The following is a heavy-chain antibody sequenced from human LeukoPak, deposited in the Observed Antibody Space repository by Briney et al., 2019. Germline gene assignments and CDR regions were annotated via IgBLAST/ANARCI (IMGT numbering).Heavy chain of an antibody. Sequence: PSETLSLTCTVSGGSISNYYWSWIRQPPGKGLEWIGYIYYSGSTNYNPSLKSRVTISVDTSKNQFSLKLSSVTAADTAVYYCVRHPTMVRGVIDWFDPWGQGTLVTVSS. D-gene: IGHD3-10*01. CDR2: IYYSGST. CDR1: GGSISNYY. CDR3: VRHPTMVRGVIDWFDP. J-gene: IGHJ5*02. V-gene: IGHV4-59*08.